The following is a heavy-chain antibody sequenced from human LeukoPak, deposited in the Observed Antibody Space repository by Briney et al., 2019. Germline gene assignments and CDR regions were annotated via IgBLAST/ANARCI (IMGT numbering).Heavy chain of an antibody. Sequence: PGGSLRLSCATSGFTFTDYAMNWVRQAPGKGLVWVSAISGIATGGNTYYRDSVKGQFTISRDNSKNMLYLEMNSLRAEDTAVYYCAKGTTDYGSGYGMDVWGKGTTVTVSS. CDR3: AKGTTDYGSGYGMDV. CDR2: ISGIATGGNT. J-gene: IGHJ6*04. D-gene: IGHD3-10*01. CDR1: GFTFTDYA. V-gene: IGHV3-23*01.